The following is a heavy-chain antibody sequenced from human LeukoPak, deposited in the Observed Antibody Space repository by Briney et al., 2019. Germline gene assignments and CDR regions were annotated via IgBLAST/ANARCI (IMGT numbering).Heavy chain of an antibody. CDR3: ARATPGGLDFDY. Sequence: SETLSLTCTVSGGSISSYYWSWIRQPPGKGLEWIGYIYYSGSTNYNPSLKSRVTISVDTSKNQFSLKLSFVTAADTAVYYCARATPGGLDFDYWGQGTLVTVSS. J-gene: IGHJ4*02. D-gene: IGHD3/OR15-3a*01. V-gene: IGHV4-59*01. CDR2: IYYSGST. CDR1: GGSISSYY.